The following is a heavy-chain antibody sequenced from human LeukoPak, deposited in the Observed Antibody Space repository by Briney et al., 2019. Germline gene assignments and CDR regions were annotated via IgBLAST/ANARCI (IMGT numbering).Heavy chain of an antibody. J-gene: IGHJ4*02. V-gene: IGHV6-1*01. Sequence: SQTLSLTCAISGDSVSSNIAAWNWIRQSPSRGLEWLGRTYYRSKWYNDYAVSVKSRISINPDTSKNQFSLQVNSVTPEDTAVYYCAREAGDCSSTSCSWGFDYWGQGTLVTVSS. CDR1: GDSVSSNIAA. CDR2: TYYRSKWYN. D-gene: IGHD2-2*01. CDR3: AREAGDCSSTSCSWGFDY.